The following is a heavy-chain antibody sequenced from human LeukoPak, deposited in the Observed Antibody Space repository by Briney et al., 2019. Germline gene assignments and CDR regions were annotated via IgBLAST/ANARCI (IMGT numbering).Heavy chain of an antibody. J-gene: IGHJ3*02. CDR2: IIPILGIA. D-gene: IGHD3-22*01. V-gene: IGHV1-69*04. Sequence: GASVRVSCKASGGTFSSYAISWVRQAPGQGLEWMGRIIPILGIANYAQKFQGRVTITADKSTSTAYMELSSLRSEDTAVYYCARDLSSSGFDAFDIWGQGTMVTVSS. CDR1: GGTFSSYA. CDR3: ARDLSSSGFDAFDI.